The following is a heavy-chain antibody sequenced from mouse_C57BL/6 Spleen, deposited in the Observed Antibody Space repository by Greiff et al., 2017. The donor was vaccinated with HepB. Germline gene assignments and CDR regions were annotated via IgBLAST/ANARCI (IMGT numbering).Heavy chain of an antibody. J-gene: IGHJ3*01. CDR2: ISSGSSTI. CDR1: GFTFSDYG. CDR3: ARPERFAY. Sequence: DVMLVESGGGLVKPGGSLKLSCAASGFTFSDYGMHWVRQAPEKGLAWVAYISSGSSTIYYADTVKGRFTISRDNAKNTLFLQMTSLRSEDTAMYYCARPERFAYWGQGTLVTVSA. V-gene: IGHV5-17*01.